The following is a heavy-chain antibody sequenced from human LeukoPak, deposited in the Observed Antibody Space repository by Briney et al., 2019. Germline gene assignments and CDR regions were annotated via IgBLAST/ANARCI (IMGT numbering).Heavy chain of an antibody. Sequence: GGSLRLSCAASGFTFGDYYMNWIRQAPEKGLEWVSYISSTSSYTNYADSVKGRFTISRDNAKNSLYLQLNSLRAEDTAVYYCARENGTSTTFHYWGQGTLVTVSS. CDR1: GFTFGDYY. J-gene: IGHJ4*02. D-gene: IGHD2-2*01. V-gene: IGHV3-11*05. CDR3: ARENGTSTTFHY. CDR2: ISSTSSYT.